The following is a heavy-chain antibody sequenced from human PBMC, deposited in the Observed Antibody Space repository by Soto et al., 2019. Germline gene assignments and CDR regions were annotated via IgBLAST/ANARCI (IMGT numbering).Heavy chain of an antibody. CDR1: GGSISSDDYY. V-gene: IGHV4-30-4*01. CDR2: IYYTGRT. D-gene: IGHD6-6*01. CDR3: ARDRSSSPDYFDC. J-gene: IGHJ4*02. Sequence: QVQLQESGPGLVKPSQTLSLTCAVSGGSISSDDYYWSWIRQPPGKGLEWVGYIYYTGRTSYNPSLKSRLTISIDTSKNHFSLKLSSVSAADTAVYYCARDRSSSPDYFDCWGQGTLVAVSS.